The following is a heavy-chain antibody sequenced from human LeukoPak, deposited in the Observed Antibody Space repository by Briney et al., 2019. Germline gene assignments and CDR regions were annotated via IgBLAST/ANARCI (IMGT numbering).Heavy chain of an antibody. CDR1: GGSISSGSYY. J-gene: IGHJ4*02. Sequence: SETLSLTCTVSGGSISSGSYYWSWIRQPAGKGLEWIGRIYTSGSTNYNPSLKSRVTISVDTSKNQFSLKLSSVTAADTAVYYCARVYRSSSFDYWGQETLVTVSS. V-gene: IGHV4-61*02. D-gene: IGHD6-6*01. CDR2: IYTSGST. CDR3: ARVYRSSSFDY.